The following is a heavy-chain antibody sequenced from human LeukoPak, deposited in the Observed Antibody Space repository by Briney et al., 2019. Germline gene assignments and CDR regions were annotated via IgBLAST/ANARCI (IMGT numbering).Heavy chain of an antibody. CDR1: GYTFSSYD. V-gene: IGHV1-8*01. D-gene: IGHD2-2*01. J-gene: IGHJ4*02. Sequence: ASVKVSCKASGYTFSSYDMNWVRQATGQGLEWMGWMNPNSGNTGSAQKFQGRVTMTRNTSISTAYMELSSLRSEDTAVYYCARVPRYCSSASCYEGSGFDYWGQGTLVTVSS. CDR2: MNPNSGNT. CDR3: ARVPRYCSSASCYEGSGFDY.